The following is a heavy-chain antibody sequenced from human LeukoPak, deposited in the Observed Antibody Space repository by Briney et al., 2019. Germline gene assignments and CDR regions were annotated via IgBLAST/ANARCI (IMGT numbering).Heavy chain of an antibody. D-gene: IGHD3-16*01. Sequence: GGTLRLSCAASGFTFSSYSMNWVRQAPGKGLEWVSSISSRSTYIYHADSVKGRFTISRDNAKNSLFLQMNSLRAEDTAVYFCAKSTRAVMAMMDVWGKGTTVTVSS. V-gene: IGHV3-21*01. CDR1: GFTFSSYS. CDR2: ISSRSTYI. CDR3: AKSTRAVMAMMDV. J-gene: IGHJ6*04.